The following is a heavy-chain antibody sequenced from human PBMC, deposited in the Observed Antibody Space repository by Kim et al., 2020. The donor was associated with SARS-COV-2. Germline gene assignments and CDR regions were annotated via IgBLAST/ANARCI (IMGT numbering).Heavy chain of an antibody. CDR3: ARDNGLSHLTAHYGLDV. CDR1: GFAFSSYA. Sequence: GGSLRLSCAASGFAFSSYAMRWVRQAPGKGLEWVAGIYCDGGGTCYSDSVKGRFTISRDNSKNTLYFKMNSLRAEDTAVYYCARDNGLSHLTAHYGLDVWGQGTTVTVSS. D-gene: IGHD2-8*01. CDR2: IYCDGGGT. J-gene: IGHJ6*02. V-gene: IGHV3-20*04.